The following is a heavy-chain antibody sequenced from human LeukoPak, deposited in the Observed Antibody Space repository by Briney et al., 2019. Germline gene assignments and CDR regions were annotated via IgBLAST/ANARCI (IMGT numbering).Heavy chain of an antibody. CDR2: LYSGDST. CDR1: GFTVSSNY. CDR3: AGRAELGRGFDY. Sequence: QPGGSLRLSCAASGFTVSSNYMSWVRQAPGKGLEGVSSLYSGDSTYYADSVKGRFTISRDNSKNTLYLQINSLRAEDAALYYCAGRAELGRGFDYWGQGTLVTVSS. V-gene: IGHV3-66*01. D-gene: IGHD7-27*01. J-gene: IGHJ4*02.